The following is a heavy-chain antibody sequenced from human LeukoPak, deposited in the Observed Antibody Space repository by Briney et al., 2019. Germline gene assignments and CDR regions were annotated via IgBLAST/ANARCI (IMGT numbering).Heavy chain of an antibody. CDR1: GFTFSSYG. V-gene: IGHV3-33*01. J-gene: IGHJ4*02. CDR2: IWYDGSNK. Sequence: GGSLRLSCAASGFTFSSYGMHWVRQAPGKGLEWVAVIWYDGSNKYYADSVKGRFTISRDNSKNTLYLQMNSLRAEDTAVYYCARDFYDNSGYRFFDHWGQGTLVTVSS. D-gene: IGHD3-22*01. CDR3: ARDFYDNSGYRFFDH.